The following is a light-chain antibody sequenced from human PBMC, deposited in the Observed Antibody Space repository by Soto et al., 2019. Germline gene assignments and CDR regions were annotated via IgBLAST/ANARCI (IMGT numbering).Light chain of an antibody. CDR2: GAS. CDR1: QSVNSNY. CDR3: QLYGNSPLYS. J-gene: IGKJ2*03. Sequence: EIVLTQSPGTLSLSPGERATLSCRASQSVNSNYLAWYQQKPGQAPRLLIYGASSRATGIPDRFSGSGSGTDFTLTISRLEPEDFAVYYCQLYGNSPLYSFGQGTNLEIK. V-gene: IGKV3-20*01.